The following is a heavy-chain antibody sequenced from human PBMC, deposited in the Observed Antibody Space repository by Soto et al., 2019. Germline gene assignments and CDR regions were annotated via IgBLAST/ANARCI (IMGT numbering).Heavy chain of an antibody. V-gene: IGHV3-23*01. CDR3: TKLEMSASVY. Sequence: PGGSLRLSCAASGFTFSTYAMTWFRQAPGKGLEWVSAISADGGATFHADSVKGRFTISRDNSRNTLYLQMNSLRVEDTAVYFCTKLEMSASVYWGQGTQVTVPQ. CDR1: GFTFSTYA. CDR2: ISADGGAT. D-gene: IGHD3-3*01. J-gene: IGHJ4*02.